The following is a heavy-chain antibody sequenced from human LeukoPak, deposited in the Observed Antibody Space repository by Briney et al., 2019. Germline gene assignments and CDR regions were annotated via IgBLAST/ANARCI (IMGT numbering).Heavy chain of an antibody. Sequence: SETLSLTCTVSGGSISSSLYYWGWIRQPPGKGLEWIGSIYYNGNTYYNPSLKSRVTISVDTSKKQFSLKLSSVTAADTAVYYCRGIGVITTSYYYGVDVWGQGTTVTVSS. CDR2: IYYNGNT. CDR1: GGSISSSLYY. V-gene: IGHV4-39*01. CDR3: RGIGVITTSYYYGVDV. D-gene: IGHD3-22*01. J-gene: IGHJ6*02.